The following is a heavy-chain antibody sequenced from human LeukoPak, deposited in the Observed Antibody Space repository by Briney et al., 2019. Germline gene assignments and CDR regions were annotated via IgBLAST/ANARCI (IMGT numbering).Heavy chain of an antibody. CDR2: VYYSGST. V-gene: IGHV4-59*02. CDR1: GGSVSGYY. J-gene: IGHJ6*02. CDR3: ARDKAAADYYYYGMDV. Sequence: SETLSLTCVVSGGSVSGYYWGWIRQPPGRGLEWIGYVYYSGSTNYNPSFKSRITISVDTSRNQFSLQLSSVTAADTAVYYCARDKAAADYYYYGMDVWGQGTTVTVSS. D-gene: IGHD6-13*01.